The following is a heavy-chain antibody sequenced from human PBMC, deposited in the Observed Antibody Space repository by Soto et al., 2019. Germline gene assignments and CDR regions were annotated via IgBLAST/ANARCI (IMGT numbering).Heavy chain of an antibody. CDR1: GGSISSSNW. CDR2: IYHSGST. V-gene: IGHV4-4*02. J-gene: IGHJ4*02. Sequence: PSETLSLTCAVSGGSISSSNWWSWVRQPPGKGLEWIGEIYHSGSTNYNPSLKSRVTISVDKSKNQFSLKLSSVTAADTAVYYCARRELGDYVWGSYRYPDFDYWGQGTLVTVSS. CDR3: ARRELGDYVWGSYRYPDFDY. D-gene: IGHD3-16*02.